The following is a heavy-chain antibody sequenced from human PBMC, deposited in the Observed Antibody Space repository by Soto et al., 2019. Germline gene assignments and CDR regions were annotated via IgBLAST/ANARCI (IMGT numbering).Heavy chain of an antibody. J-gene: IGHJ3*02. V-gene: IGHV3-21*01. CDR3: ARDRLDYYDSSGRTRGAFDI. Sequence: GSLRLSCAASGFTFSSYSMNWVRQAPGKGLEWVSSISSSSSYIYYADSVQGRFTISRDNAKNSLYLQMNSLSAEDTAVYYCARDRLDYYDSSGRTRGAFDIWGEGTMVTVSS. CDR2: ISSSSSYI. D-gene: IGHD3-22*01. CDR1: GFTFSSYS.